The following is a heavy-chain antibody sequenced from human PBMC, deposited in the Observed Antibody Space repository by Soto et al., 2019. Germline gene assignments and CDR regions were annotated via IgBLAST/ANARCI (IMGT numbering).Heavy chain of an antibody. Sequence: GGSLRLSCAASGFTFSDYYMSWIRQAPGKGLEWVSYISSSSSYTNYADSVKGRFTISRDNAKNSLYLQINSLRAEDTAVYYCARVLIAAAGYYFDYRGQGTLVTVSS. CDR1: GFTFSDYY. V-gene: IGHV3-11*06. CDR2: ISSSSSYT. J-gene: IGHJ4*02. D-gene: IGHD6-13*01. CDR3: ARVLIAAAGYYFDY.